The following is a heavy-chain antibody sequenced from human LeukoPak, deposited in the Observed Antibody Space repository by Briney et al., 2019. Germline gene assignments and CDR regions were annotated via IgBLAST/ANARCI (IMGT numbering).Heavy chain of an antibody. CDR1: GYTFTGYY. CDR2: INPNSGGT. CDR3: AREGGSIAARPYYYYMDV. Sequence: ASVKVSCKASGYTFTGYYMHWVRQAPGQGLEWMGWINPNSGGTNYAQKFQGRVTMTRDTSTSTAYMELSRLRSDDTAVYYCAREGGSIAARPYYYYMDVWGKGTTVTVSS. D-gene: IGHD6-6*01. J-gene: IGHJ6*03. V-gene: IGHV1-2*02.